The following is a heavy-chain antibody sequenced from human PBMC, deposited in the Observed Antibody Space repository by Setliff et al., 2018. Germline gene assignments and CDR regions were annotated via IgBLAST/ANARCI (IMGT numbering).Heavy chain of an antibody. D-gene: IGHD3-3*01. CDR3: ARERIYDGLNYNGMDV. V-gene: IGHV1-18*04. Sequence: GASVKVSCKASGYTFEDYVISWVRQAPGEGLEWMGWTSPQTGRTYFAPKLQGRITMTTDTSTGTAHMELRGLRSDDTAVYYCARERIYDGLNYNGMDVWGQGTTVTVSS. J-gene: IGHJ6*01. CDR2: TSPQTGRT. CDR1: GYTFEDYV.